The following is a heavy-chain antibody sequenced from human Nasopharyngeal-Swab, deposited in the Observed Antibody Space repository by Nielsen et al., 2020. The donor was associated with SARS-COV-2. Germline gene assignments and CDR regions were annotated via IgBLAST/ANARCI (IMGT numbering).Heavy chain of an antibody. V-gene: IGHV4-39*01. CDR2: IYYSGST. D-gene: IGHD4/OR15-4a*01. J-gene: IGHJ6*02. Sequence: WIRQPPGKGLEWIGYIYYSGSTYYSPSLKSRLTISVDTSKNQFSLKLSSVTAADTAVYYCARQPSMVHYYYYGMDVWGQGTTVTVSS. CDR3: ARQPSMVHYYYYGMDV.